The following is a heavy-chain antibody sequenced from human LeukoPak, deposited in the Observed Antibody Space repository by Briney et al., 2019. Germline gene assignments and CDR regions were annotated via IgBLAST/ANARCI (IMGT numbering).Heavy chain of an antibody. CDR2: INPSGGST. Sequence: GASVKVSCKVSGYTLTELSMHWVRQAPGQGLEWMGIINPSGGSTSYAQKFQGRVTMTRDTSTSTVYMELSSLRSDDTAVYYCARDGIEWELPIGSDIWGQGTMVTVSS. J-gene: IGHJ3*02. V-gene: IGHV1-46*01. CDR3: ARDGIEWELPIGSDI. D-gene: IGHD1-26*01. CDR1: GYTLTELS.